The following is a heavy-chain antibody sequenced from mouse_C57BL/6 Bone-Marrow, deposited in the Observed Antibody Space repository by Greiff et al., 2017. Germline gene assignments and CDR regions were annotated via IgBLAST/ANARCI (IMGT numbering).Heavy chain of an antibody. CDR2: ISGGGGNT. V-gene: IGHV5-9*01. Sequence: EVKVVESGGGLVKPGGSLKLSCAASGFTFSSYTMSWVRQTPEKRLEWVATISGGGGNTYYPDSVKGRFTISRDKAKNTLYLQLSSLRSEDTALYGCERHCGVWYAMDYWGQGTSVTVSA. CDR3: ERHCGVWYAMDY. J-gene: IGHJ4*01. CDR1: GFTFSSYT.